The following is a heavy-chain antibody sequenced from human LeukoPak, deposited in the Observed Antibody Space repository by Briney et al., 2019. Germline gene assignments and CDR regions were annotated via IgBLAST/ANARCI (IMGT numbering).Heavy chain of an antibody. CDR2: ISSNGGST. J-gene: IGHJ4*02. V-gene: IGHV3-64*01. CDR3: ARGGSSGSDHYFDY. Sequence: GGSLRLSCAASGFTFSSYAMHWVRQAPGKGLEYVSAISSNGGSTYYANSVKGRFTISRDNSENTLYLQMGSLRAEDMAVYYCARGGSSGSDHYFDYWGQGTLVTVSS. D-gene: IGHD3-22*01. CDR1: GFTFSSYA.